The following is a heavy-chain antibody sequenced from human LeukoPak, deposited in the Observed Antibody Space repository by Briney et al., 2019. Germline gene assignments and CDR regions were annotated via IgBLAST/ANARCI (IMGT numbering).Heavy chain of an antibody. CDR2: RKGDGSAK. CDR1: GFAFSDSW. V-gene: IGHV3-7*01. CDR3: ARDRGWIQHDI. D-gene: IGHD5-18*01. J-gene: IGHJ3*02. Sequence: GGSLRLACAASGFAFSDSWMTWIRQAPGKGLEWVAFRKGDGSAKKYVDSVKGRFTISRDNAKNSLFLQMNSLRAEDTAVYYCARDRGWIQHDIWGQGTMVTVSS.